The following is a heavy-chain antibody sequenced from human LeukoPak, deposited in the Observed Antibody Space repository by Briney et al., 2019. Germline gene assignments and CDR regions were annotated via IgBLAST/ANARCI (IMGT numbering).Heavy chain of an antibody. V-gene: IGHV4-59*11. Sequence: SETLSLTCTVSGGSISSHYWSWIRQPPGKGLEWIGYIYYSGSTNYNPSLKSRVTISVDTSKNQFSLKLSSVTAADTAVYYCARDYSNYAVAFDIWGQGTMVTVSS. CDR2: IYYSGST. J-gene: IGHJ3*02. CDR3: ARDYSNYAVAFDI. CDR1: GGSISSHY. D-gene: IGHD4-11*01.